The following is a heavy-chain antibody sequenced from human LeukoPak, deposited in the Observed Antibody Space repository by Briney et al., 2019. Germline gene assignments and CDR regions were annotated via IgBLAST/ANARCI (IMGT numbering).Heavy chain of an antibody. V-gene: IGHV3-7*03. CDR3: AREHLGDYYYGMDV. D-gene: IGHD7-27*01. CDR1: GFTFSSYW. CDR2: IKQDGSEK. J-gene: IGHJ6*02. Sequence: GGSLRLSCAASGFTFSSYWMSWVRQTPGKGPEWVANIKQDGSEKYYVDSVKGRFSISRDNAKNSLYLQMSSLRAEDTAVYYCAREHLGDYYYGMDVWGQGTTVTVSS.